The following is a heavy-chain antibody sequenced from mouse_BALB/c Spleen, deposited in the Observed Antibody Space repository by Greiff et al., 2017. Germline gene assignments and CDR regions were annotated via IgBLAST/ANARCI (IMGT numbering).Heavy chain of an antibody. CDR2: ISDGGSYT. V-gene: IGHV5-4*02. D-gene: IGHD2-10*02. CDR3: AREKYGNYPTY. J-gene: IGHJ3*01. Sequence: EVKLMESGGGLVKPGGSLKLSCAASGFTFSDYYMYWVRQTPEKRLEWVATISDGGSYTYYPDSVKGRFTNSRDNAKNNLYLQMSSLKSEDTAMYYCAREKYGNYPTYWGQGTLVTVSA. CDR1: GFTFSDYY.